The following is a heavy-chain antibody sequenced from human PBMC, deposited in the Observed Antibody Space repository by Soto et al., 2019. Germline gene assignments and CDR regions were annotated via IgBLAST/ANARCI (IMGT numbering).Heavy chain of an antibody. CDR2: IYSGGST. J-gene: IGHJ6*03. Sequence: EVQLVESGGGLVQPGGSLRLSCAASGFTVSSNYMSWVRQAPGKGLEWVSVIYSGGSTYYADSVKGRFTISRHNSKNTLDLQMNSLRAEDTAVYYCARDPRPDYSNYRLLPYMDVWGKGTTVTVSS. CDR3: ARDPRPDYSNYRLLPYMDV. V-gene: IGHV3-53*04. D-gene: IGHD4-4*01. CDR1: GFTVSSNY.